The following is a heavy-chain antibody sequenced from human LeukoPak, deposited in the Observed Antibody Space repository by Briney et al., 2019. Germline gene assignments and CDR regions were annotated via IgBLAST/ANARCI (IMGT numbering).Heavy chain of an antibody. CDR2: INPSGSST. CDR3: ARGGSYFKGYYFDY. D-gene: IGHD1-26*01. V-gene: IGHV1-46*01. Sequence: ASVKVSCKASGYTFTRYYIHWVRQAPGQGLEWMGIINPSGSSTTYAQKFQGRVTMTRDTSISTAYMEVSRLRSGDTALYYCARGGSYFKGYYFDYWGQGTLVTVSS. J-gene: IGHJ4*02. CDR1: GYTFTRYY.